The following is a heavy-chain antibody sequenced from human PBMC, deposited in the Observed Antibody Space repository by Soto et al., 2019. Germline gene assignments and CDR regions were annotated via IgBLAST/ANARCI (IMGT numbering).Heavy chain of an antibody. Sequence: ASVKVSCKASGYTFTGYYMHWVRQAPGQGLEWMGWINPNSGGTNYAQKFQGRVTTTRDTSISTAYMELSRLRSDDTAVYYCARELRYCSSTSCYTLGEDYYYYYGMDVWGQGTTVTVSS. CDR3: ARELRYCSSTSCYTLGEDYYYYYGMDV. J-gene: IGHJ6*02. V-gene: IGHV1-2*02. CDR2: INPNSGGT. CDR1: GYTFTGYY. D-gene: IGHD2-2*02.